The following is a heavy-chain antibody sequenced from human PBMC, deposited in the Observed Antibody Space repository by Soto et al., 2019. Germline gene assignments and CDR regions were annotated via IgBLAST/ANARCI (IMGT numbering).Heavy chain of an antibody. V-gene: IGHV1-18*01. CDR1: GYTFTSYG. D-gene: IGHD2-2*01. CDR3: ARDTATGYCSSTSCYTIRGAYYYYGMDV. Sequence: QVQLVQSGAEVKKPGASVKVSCKASGYTFTSYGISWVRQAPGQGLEWMGWISAYNGNTNYAQRLQGRVTMTTDTSTRTAEMELRSLRSDDTAGYYCARDTATGYCSSTSCYTIRGAYYYYGMDVWGQGTTVTVSS. J-gene: IGHJ6*02. CDR2: ISAYNGNT.